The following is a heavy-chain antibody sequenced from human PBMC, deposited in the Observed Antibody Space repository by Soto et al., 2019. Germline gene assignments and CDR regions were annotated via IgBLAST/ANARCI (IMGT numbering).Heavy chain of an antibody. V-gene: IGHV3-7*01. J-gene: IGHJ4*02. CDR1: GFTFSAYW. CDR3: AGGGGCVFDS. CDR2: IKQDGSEK. D-gene: IGHD6-25*01. Sequence: EVQLVESGGDLVQPGGSLRLSCVGSGFTFSAYWMTWVRQAPGKGLEWVAVIKQDGSEKYYVDSVKGRFTISRDNVKNPLYVEMNSLRSEDAAVYFCAGGGGCVFDSWGQGTLVTVSS.